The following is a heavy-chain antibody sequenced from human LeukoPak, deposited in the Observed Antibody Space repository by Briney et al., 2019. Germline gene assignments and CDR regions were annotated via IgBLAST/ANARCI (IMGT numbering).Heavy chain of an antibody. Sequence: PGRSLRLSCTASGFTFGDYAMSWVRQAPGKGLEWVGFIRSKAYGGTTEYAASVKGRSTISRDDSKSIAYLQMNSLKTEDTAVYYCTRSGSYLLIDYWGQGTLVTVSS. J-gene: IGHJ4*02. CDR3: TRSGSYLLIDY. V-gene: IGHV3-49*04. D-gene: IGHD1-26*01. CDR2: IRSKAYGGTT. CDR1: GFTFGDYA.